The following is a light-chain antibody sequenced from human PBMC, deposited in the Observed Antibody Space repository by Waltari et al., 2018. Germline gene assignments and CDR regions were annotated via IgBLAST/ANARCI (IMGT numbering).Light chain of an antibody. Sequence: QSVLTQPPSVSAAPGQKVTISCSGSGSNIGNNYVSWYQQLPGTAPKLLIYENNKRPSGIPDRFSASKSGTSATLGITGLQTGDEADYYCATWDSSLSGVSGGGTKLTVL. J-gene: IGLJ3*02. CDR2: ENN. CDR3: ATWDSSLSGV. CDR1: GSNIGNNY. V-gene: IGLV1-51*02.